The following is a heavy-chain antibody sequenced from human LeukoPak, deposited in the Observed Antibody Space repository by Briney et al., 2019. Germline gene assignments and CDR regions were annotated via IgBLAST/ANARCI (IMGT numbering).Heavy chain of an antibody. J-gene: IGHJ4*02. D-gene: IGHD6-13*01. V-gene: IGHV4-61*05. CDR3: ARNLIPEQLVLNF. Sequence: SETLSLTCAVSGGSIGSNSYYWGWIRQPPGKGLEWIGYIYYTGSTNYNPSLKSRVTMSVDTSKNQFSLNLKSVTPEDTAVYYCARNLIPEQLVLNFWGQGTLVTVSS. CDR1: GGSIGSNSYY. CDR2: IYYTGST.